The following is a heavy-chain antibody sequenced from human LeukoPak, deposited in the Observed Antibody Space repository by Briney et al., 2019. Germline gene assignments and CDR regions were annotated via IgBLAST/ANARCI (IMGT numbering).Heavy chain of an antibody. CDR1: GGSFSGYY. Sequence: SETLSLTCAVYGGSFSGYYWSWIRQPPGKGLGWIGEINHSGSTNYNPSLKSRVTISVDTSKNQFSLKLSSVTAADTAVYYCARHGSAAAFDIWGQGTMVTVSS. CDR2: INHSGST. CDR3: ARHGSAAAFDI. J-gene: IGHJ3*02. D-gene: IGHD6-19*01. V-gene: IGHV4-34*01.